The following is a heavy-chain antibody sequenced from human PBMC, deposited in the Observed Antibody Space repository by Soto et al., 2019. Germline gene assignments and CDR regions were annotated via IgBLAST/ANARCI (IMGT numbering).Heavy chain of an antibody. Sequence: GGSLRLSCAASGFTFSSYWMSWVRQAPGKGLEWVANIKQDGSEKYYVDSVKGRFTISRDNAKNSLYLQMNSLRAEDTAVYYCARAIRKYDILTGYYKPTYYYYMDVWGKGTTVTVSS. V-gene: IGHV3-7*01. CDR2: IKQDGSEK. J-gene: IGHJ6*03. CDR3: ARAIRKYDILTGYYKPTYYYYMDV. D-gene: IGHD3-9*01. CDR1: GFTFSSYW.